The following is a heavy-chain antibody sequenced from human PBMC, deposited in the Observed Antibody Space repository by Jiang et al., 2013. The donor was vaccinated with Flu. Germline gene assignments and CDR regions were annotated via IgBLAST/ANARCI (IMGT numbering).Heavy chain of an antibody. Sequence: GPGLVKPSQTLSLTCSVSGDSILIPDHYWSWIRQPPGKGLEWIGYIYHSGSTYYNPTLKSRATVSVDTSKNQFSLNLNSVTAADTAVYFCARVRDTAMIRDAFD. D-gene: IGHD5-18*01. CDR1: GDSILIPDHY. V-gene: IGHV4-30-4*01. CDR2: IYHSGST. CDR3: ARVRDTAMIRDAFD. J-gene: IGHJ3*01.